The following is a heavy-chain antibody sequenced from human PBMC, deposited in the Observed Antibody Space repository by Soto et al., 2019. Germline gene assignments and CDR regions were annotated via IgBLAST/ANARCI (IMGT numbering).Heavy chain of an antibody. Sequence: HVQLVQSGTEVKKPGASVRVSCMVSGYPFTTYYIHWVRQAPGQGLEWMGWIDPRSGGTVYEPKFQGRVTMTRDTSISTVYMDLSGLTSDDTALYYCATDDYGICPYWGQGSLVTVSS. CDR2: IDPRSGGT. D-gene: IGHD3-10*01. J-gene: IGHJ4*02. V-gene: IGHV1-2*02. CDR1: GYPFTTYY. CDR3: ATDDYGICPY.